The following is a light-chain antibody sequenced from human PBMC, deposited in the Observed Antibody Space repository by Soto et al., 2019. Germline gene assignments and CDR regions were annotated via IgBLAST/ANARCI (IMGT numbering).Light chain of an antibody. CDR3: QQYYGIPPHT. CDR2: GAT. Sequence: EIVMTQSPATLSVSPGERATLSCRASQNVGNSLAWCQQKPGQAPRLLIYGATTRATGIPARFSGSGSGTDFTLTISSLQSEDFAVYYCQQYYGIPPHTFGQGTKLEIK. J-gene: IGKJ2*01. CDR1: QNVGNS. V-gene: IGKV3-15*01.